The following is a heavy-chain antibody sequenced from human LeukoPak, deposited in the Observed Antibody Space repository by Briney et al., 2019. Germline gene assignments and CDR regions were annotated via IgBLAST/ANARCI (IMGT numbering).Heavy chain of an antibody. CDR3: AREGGNIVVVVAGHFDY. D-gene: IGHD2-15*01. CDR1: GGTFSSYA. CDR2: IIPIFGTA. Sequence: SVKVSCEASGGTFSSYAIGWVRQAPGQGLEWMGRIIPIFGTANFAQKFQGRVTITTDESTSTAYMELSSLRSEDTAVYYCAREGGNIVVVVAGHFDYWGQGTLVTVSS. J-gene: IGHJ4*02. V-gene: IGHV1-69*05.